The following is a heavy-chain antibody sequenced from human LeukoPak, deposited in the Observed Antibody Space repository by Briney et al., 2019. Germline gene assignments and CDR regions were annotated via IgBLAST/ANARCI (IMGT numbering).Heavy chain of an antibody. Sequence: ASVKVSCKASGYTFTSYGISRVRQAPGQGLEWMGWISAYNGNTNYAQKLQGRVTMTTDTSTSTAYMELRSLRSDDTAVYYCARDGGCSSTSCQYNWFDPWGQGTLVTVSS. J-gene: IGHJ5*02. D-gene: IGHD2-2*01. CDR3: ARDGGCSSTSCQYNWFDP. CDR1: GYTFTSYG. CDR2: ISAYNGNT. V-gene: IGHV1-18*01.